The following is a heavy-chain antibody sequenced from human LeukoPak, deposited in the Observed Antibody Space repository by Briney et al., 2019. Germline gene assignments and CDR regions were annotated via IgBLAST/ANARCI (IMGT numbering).Heavy chain of an antibody. D-gene: IGHD3-22*01. CDR2: IKQDGSEK. J-gene: IGHJ4*02. V-gene: IGHV3-7*01. CDR3: ARVSSGYYLDY. CDR1: GFTFSSYW. Sequence: GGSLRLSCAASGFTFSSYWMSWVRQAPGKGLEWVANIKQDGSEKYYVDSVKGRLTISRDNAKNSLYLQMNSLRAEDTAVYYCARVSSGYYLDYWGQGTLVTVSS.